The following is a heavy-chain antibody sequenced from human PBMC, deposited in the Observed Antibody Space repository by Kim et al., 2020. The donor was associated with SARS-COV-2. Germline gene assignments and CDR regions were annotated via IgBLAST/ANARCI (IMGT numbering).Heavy chain of an antibody. D-gene: IGHD5-18*01. CDR3: ARDYSYGYYYFDY. V-gene: IGHV7-4-1*01. J-gene: IGHJ4*02. Sequence: ASVKVSCKASGYIFTSYAMNWVRQAPGQGLEWMGWINTNTGTPTYAQGFTGRTVFSLDTSVSTAYLQISSLKAEDTAVYYCARDYSYGYYYFDYWGQGTLVTVSS. CDR2: INTNTGTP. CDR1: GYIFTSYA.